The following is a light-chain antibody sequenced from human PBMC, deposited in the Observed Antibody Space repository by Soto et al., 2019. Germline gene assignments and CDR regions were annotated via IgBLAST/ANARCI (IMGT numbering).Light chain of an antibody. V-gene: IGKV3-11*01. CDR3: QQRSNWPHIT. J-gene: IGKJ5*01. CDR1: QSISNN. CDR2: GAS. Sequence: EIVMTQSPATLSVSPGERATLSCRASQSISNNLAWYQHKPGQAPRLLMYGASTRATGFPARFSGSGSGTDFTLTISSLEPEDFAVYYCQQRSNWPHITFGQGTRLEIK.